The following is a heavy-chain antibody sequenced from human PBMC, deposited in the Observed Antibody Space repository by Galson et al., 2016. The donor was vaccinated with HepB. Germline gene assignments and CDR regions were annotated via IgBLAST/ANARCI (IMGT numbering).Heavy chain of an antibody. V-gene: IGHV3-30*18. D-gene: IGHD3-22*01. CDR3: AKEGPGAYYYDRSGYFYLQH. J-gene: IGHJ1*01. CDR1: GFTFSTYG. Sequence: SLRLSCAASGFTFSTYGMHWVRQAPSKGLEWVAVISYDGNNQEHADSVKGRFTISRDNSKNTLYLQMNSLRAEDTAVYYCAKEGPGAYYYDRSGYFYLQHWGQGTLVTVSS. CDR2: ISYDGNNQ.